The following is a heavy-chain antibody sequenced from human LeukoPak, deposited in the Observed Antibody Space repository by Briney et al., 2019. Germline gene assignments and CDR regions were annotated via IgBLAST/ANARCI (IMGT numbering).Heavy chain of an antibody. J-gene: IGHJ6*03. CDR2: ISAYNGNT. V-gene: IGHV1-18*01. D-gene: IGHD5-12*01. Sequence: ASVKVSCKASGYTFTSYGISWVRQAPGQGLELIGWISAYNGNTNYAQKLQGRVTMTTDTSTSTAYMELRSLRSDDTAVYYCAREGYSGWYAHYYYYMDVWGKGTTVTISS. CDR3: AREGYSGWYAHYYYYMDV. CDR1: GYTFTSYG.